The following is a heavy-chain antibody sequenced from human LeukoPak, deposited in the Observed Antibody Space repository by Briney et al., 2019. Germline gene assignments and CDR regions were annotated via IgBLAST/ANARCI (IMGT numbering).Heavy chain of an antibody. CDR1: VYTFTSYG. CDR3: ARDLYDFWSGYYGRFDP. CDR2: VSAYNSNT. D-gene: IGHD3-3*01. Sequence: GASVKVSCKASVYTFTSYGISWVRQAPGQGLEWMGWVSAYNSNTNYAQKLQGRVTMTTDTSTSTAYMELRSLRSDDPAVYYCARDLYDFWSGYYGRFDPWGQGTLVTVYS. V-gene: IGHV1-18*01. J-gene: IGHJ5*02.